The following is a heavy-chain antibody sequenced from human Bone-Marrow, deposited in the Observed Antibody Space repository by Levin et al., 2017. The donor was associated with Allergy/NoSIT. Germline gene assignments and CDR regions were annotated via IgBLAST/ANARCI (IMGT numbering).Heavy chain of an antibody. J-gene: IGHJ4*02. CDR3: ARGGGYGDFENFDY. CDR2: ISYDGSNK. V-gene: IGHV3-30-3*01. D-gene: IGHD4-17*01. Sequence: PGGSLRLSCAASGFTFSSYAMHWVRQAPGKGLEWVAVISYDGSNKYYADSVKGRFTISRDNSKNTLYLQMNSLRAEDTAVYYCARGGGYGDFENFDYWGQGTLVTVSS. CDR1: GFTFSSYA.